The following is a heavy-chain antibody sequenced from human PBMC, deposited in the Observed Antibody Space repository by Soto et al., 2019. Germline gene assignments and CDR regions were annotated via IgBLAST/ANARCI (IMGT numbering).Heavy chain of an antibody. Sequence: AGTLSLTCTVSGGSISSSSYYWVWLRQPPGPGLEWIGSIYYRGSTYYNPSLKSRVTISVDTSKNEFSLMLSVLTAVDTAMYFCARWHGSCYSAYGLDVWGQGTTVTVSS. CDR3: ARWHGSCYSAYGLDV. CDR2: IYYRGST. CDR1: GGSISSSSYY. D-gene: IGHD2-15*01. J-gene: IGHJ6*02. V-gene: IGHV4-39*07.